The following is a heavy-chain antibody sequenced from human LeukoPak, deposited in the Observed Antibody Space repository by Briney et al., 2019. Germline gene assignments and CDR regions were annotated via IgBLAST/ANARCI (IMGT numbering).Heavy chain of an antibody. V-gene: IGHV3-33*01. CDR3: ARDPPEEIAVRDNTFDY. CDR1: GFTFSSYG. CDR2: IWYDGSNK. Sequence: GSLRLSCAASGFTFSSYGMHWVRQAPGKGLEWVAVIWYDGSNKYYADSVKGRFTISRDNSKNTLYLQMNSLRAEDTAVYYCARDPPEEIAVRDNTFDYWGQGTLVTVSS. D-gene: IGHD6-19*01. J-gene: IGHJ4*02.